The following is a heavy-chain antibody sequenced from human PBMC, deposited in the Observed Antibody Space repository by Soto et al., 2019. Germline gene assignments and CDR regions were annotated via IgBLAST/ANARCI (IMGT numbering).Heavy chain of an antibody. CDR3: AREGSSWRNSFDP. J-gene: IGHJ5*02. V-gene: IGHV1-3*01. Sequence: ASVKVSCKASGYTFTSYAMHWVRQAPGQRLEWMGWINAGNGNTKYSQKFQGRVTITRDTSASTAYMELSSLRSEDTAVYYCAREGSSWRNSFDPWGQGTLVTVSS. D-gene: IGHD6-13*01. CDR2: INAGNGNT. CDR1: GYTFTSYA.